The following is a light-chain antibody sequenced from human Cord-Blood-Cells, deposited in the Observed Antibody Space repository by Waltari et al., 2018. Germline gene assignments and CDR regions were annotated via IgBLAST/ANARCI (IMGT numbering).Light chain of an antibody. J-gene: IGLJ2*01. V-gene: IGLV2-14*01. CDR1: SSDVGGYNY. CDR2: DVS. Sequence: QSALTQPASVSGSPGQSITIPCTGTSSDVGGYNYVSWYQQHPGKAPKLMIYDVSNRPSGVSNLVSGPKSGNTASLTISGLQAEDEADYYCSSYTSSSTLVFGGGTKLTVL. CDR3: SSYTSSSTLV.